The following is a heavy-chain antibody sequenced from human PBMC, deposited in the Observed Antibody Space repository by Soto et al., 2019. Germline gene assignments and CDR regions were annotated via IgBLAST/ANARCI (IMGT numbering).Heavy chain of an antibody. V-gene: IGHV4-4*02. D-gene: IGHD3-22*01. CDR3: ARASDSRCSRAYFDY. Sequence: SPTLSLTCAVSGGSISSSNRWSWVRQLPGKELERVGGTYHSGSNNYSPSLKSRVTITADHSKNLFSLMLSSVTAADSAVYYCARASDSRCSRAYFDYWGQG. CDR1: GGSISSSNR. CDR2: TYHSGSN. J-gene: IGHJ4*02.